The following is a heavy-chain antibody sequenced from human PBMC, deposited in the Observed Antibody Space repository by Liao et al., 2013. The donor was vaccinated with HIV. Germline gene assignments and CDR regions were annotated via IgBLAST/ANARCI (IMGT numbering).Heavy chain of an antibody. Sequence: QVQLQESGPGLVKPSETLSLTCTVSGGSISSYYWSWIRQPAGKGLEWIGRIYTSGSTNYNPSLKSRVTMSVDTSKNQFSLKLSSVTAADTAVYYCARGPLEVVRGVIIGLDYWGQGTLVTVSS. D-gene: IGHD3-10*01. V-gene: IGHV4-4*07. CDR3: ARGPLEVVRGVIIGLDY. CDR2: IYTSGST. CDR1: GGSISSYY. J-gene: IGHJ4*02.